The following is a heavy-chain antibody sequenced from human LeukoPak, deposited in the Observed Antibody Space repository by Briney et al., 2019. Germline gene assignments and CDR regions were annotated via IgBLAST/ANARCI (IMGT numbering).Heavy chain of an antibody. CDR2: IYYSGST. CDR3: ARVPSYDILTGYYTGDAFDI. CDR1: GGSFSNYY. Sequence: PSETLPLTCDDCGGSFSNYYWSWIRQPPGKGLEWIGYIYYSGSTNYNPSLKSRVTISVDTSKNQFSLKLSSVTAADTAVYYCARVPSYDILTGYYTGDAFDIWGQGTMVTVSS. D-gene: IGHD3-9*01. V-gene: IGHV4-59*01. J-gene: IGHJ3*02.